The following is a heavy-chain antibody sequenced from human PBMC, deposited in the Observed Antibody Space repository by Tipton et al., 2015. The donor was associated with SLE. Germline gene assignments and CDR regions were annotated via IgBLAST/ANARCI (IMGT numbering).Heavy chain of an antibody. D-gene: IGHD1-1*01. V-gene: IGHV4-34*01. J-gene: IGHJ5*02. CDR2: IDESGNT. CDR1: GGSLNDHY. Sequence: TLSLTCTVSGGSLNDHYWTWIRQPPGQGLEWIGEIDESGNTNYSPSLKSRVTLSVDTSKNQFSLKLSSVTAADTAVYYCARAELEPPPWFDPWGQGTLVTVSS. CDR3: ARAELEPPPWFDP.